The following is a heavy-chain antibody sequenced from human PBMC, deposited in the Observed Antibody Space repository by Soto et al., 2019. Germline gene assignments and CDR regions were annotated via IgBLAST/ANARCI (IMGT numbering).Heavy chain of an antibody. CDR3: ANALTGTTGVGGNWFAP. Sequence: QVQLVESGGGVVQPGRSLRLSCAASGFTFSSYGMHWVRQAPGKGLEWVAVISYDGSNKYYADSVKGRFTISRDNSKNMXYLQMNSLRAEDTAVYYCANALTGTTGVGGNWFAPWGQGTLVTVSS. V-gene: IGHV3-30*18. J-gene: IGHJ5*02. D-gene: IGHD1-20*01. CDR2: ISYDGSNK. CDR1: GFTFSSYG.